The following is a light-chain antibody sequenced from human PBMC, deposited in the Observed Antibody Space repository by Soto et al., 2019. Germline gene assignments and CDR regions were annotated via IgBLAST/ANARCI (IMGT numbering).Light chain of an antibody. J-gene: IGKJ1*01. CDR1: QSVISDY. V-gene: IGKV3-20*01. CDR3: QQYNSYPWT. CDR2: GAS. Sequence: EIVSTPSPATLSVSPGESATLSCRAGQSVISDYLAWYQQKPGQAPRLLIYGASGRATGIPDRFSGSGSGTDFTLTISILEPEDFATYYCQQYNSYPWTFGQGTKVDI.